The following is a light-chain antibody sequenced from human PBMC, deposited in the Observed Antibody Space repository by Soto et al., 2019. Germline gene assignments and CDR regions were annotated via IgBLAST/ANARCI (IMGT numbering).Light chain of an antibody. J-gene: IGKJ1*01. CDR1: QSISSD. CDR2: YTS. V-gene: IGKV3-15*01. Sequence: EIVRTPSPATLSVSPSSRATLSCRASQSISSDLAWYQQKPGQAPRRLIYYTSTLATGIPSRFSGSGSGPEFTLTISSLQSEDFAAYYCQQHNNCPRTFGQGTKVDIK. CDR3: QQHNNCPRT.